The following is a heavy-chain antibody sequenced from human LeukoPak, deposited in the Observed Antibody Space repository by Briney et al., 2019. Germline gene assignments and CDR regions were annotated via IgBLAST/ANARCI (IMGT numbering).Heavy chain of an antibody. CDR3: AKDMGQQLVPPITD. D-gene: IGHD6-13*01. V-gene: IGHV3-30*02. Sequence: PGRSLRLSCTASGFTFGDYAMSWFRQAPGKGLEWVAFIRYDGSNKYYADSVKGRFTISRDNSKNTLYLQMNSLRAEDTAVYYCAKDMGQQLVPPITDWGQGTLVTVSS. J-gene: IGHJ4*02. CDR2: IRYDGSNK. CDR1: GFTFGDYA.